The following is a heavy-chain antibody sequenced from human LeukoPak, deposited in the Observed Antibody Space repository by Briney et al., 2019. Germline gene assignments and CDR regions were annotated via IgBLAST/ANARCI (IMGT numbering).Heavy chain of an antibody. Sequence: GGSLRLSCAASGFPFSGYWMTWVRQAPGRGLEWVATIKEDGSEAYFGDSVKGRFAISRDNAKNSMYLQMNSLRGEDTGVYYCARGGANRFDYWGQGTLVTVSS. CDR2: IKEDGSEA. CDR1: GFPFSGYW. J-gene: IGHJ4*02. CDR3: ARGGANRFDY. V-gene: IGHV3-7*04. D-gene: IGHD3-16*01.